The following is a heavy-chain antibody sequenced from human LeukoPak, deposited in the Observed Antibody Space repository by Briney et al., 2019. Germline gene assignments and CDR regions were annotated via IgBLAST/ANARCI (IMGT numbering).Heavy chain of an antibody. J-gene: IGHJ4*02. D-gene: IGHD5-18*01. CDR1: GFTFSNYA. V-gene: IGHV3-30*04. CDR3: ARDRKRGYSYGGYFDY. Sequence: PGGSLRLSCAASGFTFSNYAMHWVRQAPGKGLAWVAIISYNGINKYYADSVKGRFTISRDNSKNTLYLQMNSLRAEDTAVYYCARDRKRGYSYGGYFDYWGQGTLVTVSS. CDR2: ISYNGINK.